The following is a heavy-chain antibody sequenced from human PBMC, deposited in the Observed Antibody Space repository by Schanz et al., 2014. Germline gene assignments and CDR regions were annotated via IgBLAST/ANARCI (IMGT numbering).Heavy chain of an antibody. V-gene: IGHV3-48*01. CDR1: GFTFSSYS. D-gene: IGHD5-18*01. CDR3: GRAGTGMAGWYFEL. Sequence: EVQVVESGGGLVQPGGSLRLSCTASGFTFSSYSMNWVRQAPGKGLEWVSYVSRSTPDIYYADSVKGRFTISRDNSKNTLFLQMSSLRVDDMAVYYCGRAGTGMAGWYFELWGRGTLVTVSS. CDR2: VSRSTPDI. J-gene: IGHJ2*01.